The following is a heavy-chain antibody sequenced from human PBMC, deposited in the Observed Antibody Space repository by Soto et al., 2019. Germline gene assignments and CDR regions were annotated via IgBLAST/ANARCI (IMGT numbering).Heavy chain of an antibody. CDR1: GGSMSGYN. V-gene: IGHV4-4*07. J-gene: IGHJ3*02. Sequence: QVQLEESGPGLVKPSETLSLTCSVSGGSMSGYNWSWIRQPAGKGLEWIGRIYSSGKTNYNPSLKSRVTTSVDTSKNQFSLKLHSVTAADTAVYYCARERTYQLFGDDAFDIWGQGTKVTVSS. CDR3: ARERTYQLFGDDAFDI. D-gene: IGHD1-1*01. CDR2: IYSSGKT.